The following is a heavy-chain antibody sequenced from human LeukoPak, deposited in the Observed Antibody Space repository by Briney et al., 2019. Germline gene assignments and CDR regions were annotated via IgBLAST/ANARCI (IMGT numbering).Heavy chain of an antibody. V-gene: IGHV4-39*07. CDR3: ARAGSPMSFDP. CDR1: GGSISSSSYY. Sequence: MASETLSLTCTVSGGSISSSSYYWGWIRQPPGKGLEWIGNIYYSGGTYYNPSLKSRVTISVDTSKNQFSLKLSSVTAADTAVYYCARAGSPMSFDPWGQGTLVTVSS. J-gene: IGHJ5*02. CDR2: IYYSGGT. D-gene: IGHD3-10*01.